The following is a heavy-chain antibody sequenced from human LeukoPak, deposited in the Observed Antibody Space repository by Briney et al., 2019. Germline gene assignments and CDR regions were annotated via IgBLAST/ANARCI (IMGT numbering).Heavy chain of an antibody. CDR3: ARGGTTVTRGAFDI. J-gene: IGHJ3*02. Sequence: GGSLGLSCAASGFTFSTYSMNWVRQAPGKGLEWVSSITRSSYIYYADSAKGRFTISRDNAKNSLYLQMNSLRAEDTAVYYCARGGTTVTRGAFDIWGQGTMVTVSS. CDR2: ITRSSYI. V-gene: IGHV3-21*04. CDR1: GFTFSTYS. D-gene: IGHD4-17*01.